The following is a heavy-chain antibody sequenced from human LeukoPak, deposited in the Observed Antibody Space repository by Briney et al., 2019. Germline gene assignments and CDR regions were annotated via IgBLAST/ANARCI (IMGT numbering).Heavy chain of an antibody. CDR1: GGSFSGYY. CDR3: ARHPRSPVDHWYFDL. J-gene: IGHJ2*01. Sequence: KPSETLSLTCAVYGGSFSGYYWSWIRQPPGKGLEWIGEINHSGSTNYNPSLKSRVTISVDTSKNQFSLKLSSVTAADTAVYYCARHPRSPVDHWYFDLWGRGTLVTVSS. D-gene: IGHD6-6*01. V-gene: IGHV4-34*01. CDR2: INHSGST.